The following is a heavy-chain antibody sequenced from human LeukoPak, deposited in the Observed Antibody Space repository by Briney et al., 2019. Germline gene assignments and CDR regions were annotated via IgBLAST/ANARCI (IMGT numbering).Heavy chain of an antibody. CDR1: GYSFTNYW. J-gene: IGHJ6*03. V-gene: IGHV5-51*01. Sequence: GESLKISCKASGYSFTNYWIGWVRQMSGKGLEWMGIIYPGDSDTRYSPSFQGQVTISADKSISTAYLQWSSLKASDTAMYYCARRARYCSSTSCYFHYYYMDVWGKGTTVTVSS. CDR3: ARRARYCSSTSCYFHYYYMDV. CDR2: IYPGDSDT. D-gene: IGHD2-2*01.